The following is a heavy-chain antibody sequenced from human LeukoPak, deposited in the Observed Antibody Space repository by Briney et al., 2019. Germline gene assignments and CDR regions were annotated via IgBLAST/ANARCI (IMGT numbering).Heavy chain of an antibody. V-gene: IGHV3-23*01. J-gene: IGHJ4*02. Sequence: PGGSLRLSCAASGFTFSSYDMTWVRQAPGRGLEWVSSIRPSGDNTYYGDSVKGRFTISRDNAKNSLYLQMNSLRSEDTAVYYCARGALREHDYWGQGTLVTVSS. D-gene: IGHD1/OR15-1a*01. CDR1: GFTFSSYD. CDR2: IRPSGDNT. CDR3: ARGALREHDY.